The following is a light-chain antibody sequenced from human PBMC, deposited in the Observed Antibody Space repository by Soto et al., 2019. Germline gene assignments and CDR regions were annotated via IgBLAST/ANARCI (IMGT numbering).Light chain of an antibody. CDR3: SSYAGSNNGV. Sequence: QSVLTQPPSASGSPGQSVTISCTGTSSDVGGYNYVSWYQQHPGKAPKLMIYEVSKRPSGVPDRFSGSKSGNTASLTVSGLQAEDEGDYYCSSYAGSNNGVFGGGTKLTVL. CDR1: SSDVGGYNY. V-gene: IGLV2-8*01. J-gene: IGLJ3*02. CDR2: EVS.